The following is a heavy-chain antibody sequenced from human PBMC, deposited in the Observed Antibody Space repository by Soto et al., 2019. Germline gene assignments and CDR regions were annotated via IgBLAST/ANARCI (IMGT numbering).Heavy chain of an antibody. CDR3: ASSTTGVYVFHD. D-gene: IGHD1-1*01. J-gene: IGHJ4*02. CDR2: IIPVLGVE. Sequence: QVQLVQSGAEVKNPGSSVKVSCKGSGDTFTRSVISWVRQVPGQRLEWMGRIIPVLGVENHAQNFQGRVTVTEDKSTSTAYLELNSLKSEDTAIYYCASSTTGVYVFHDWGQGTLVTVSS. CDR1: GDTFTRSV. V-gene: IGHV1-69*02.